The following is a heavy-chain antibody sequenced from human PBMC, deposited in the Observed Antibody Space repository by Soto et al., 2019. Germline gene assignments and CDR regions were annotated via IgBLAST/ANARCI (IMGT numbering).Heavy chain of an antibody. D-gene: IGHD6-6*01. Sequence: PSQTLSLTCAISGHSVSSNSAAWNWIRQSPSRGLEWLGRTYYRSKWYNDYAVSVKSRITINPDTSKNQFSLQLNSVTPEDTAVYYCARTSIAARPAYYYGMDVWGQGTTVTVSS. CDR2: TYYRSKWYN. V-gene: IGHV6-1*01. CDR1: GHSVSSNSAA. CDR3: ARTSIAARPAYYYGMDV. J-gene: IGHJ6*02.